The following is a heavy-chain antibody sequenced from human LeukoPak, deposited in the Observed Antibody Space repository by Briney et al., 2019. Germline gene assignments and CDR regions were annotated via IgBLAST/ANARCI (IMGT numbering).Heavy chain of an antibody. CDR2: IYHSGST. CDR1: GGSISSSNW. V-gene: IGHV4-4*02. Sequence: PSETLSLTCAVSGGSISSSNWWSWVRQPPGKGLEWIGEIYHSGSTNYNPSLKSRVTISVDKSKNQFSLKLSSVTAADTAVYYCARGIAAAAGGWFDPWGQGTLVTVSS. J-gene: IGHJ5*02. CDR3: ARGIAAAAGGWFDP. D-gene: IGHD6-13*01.